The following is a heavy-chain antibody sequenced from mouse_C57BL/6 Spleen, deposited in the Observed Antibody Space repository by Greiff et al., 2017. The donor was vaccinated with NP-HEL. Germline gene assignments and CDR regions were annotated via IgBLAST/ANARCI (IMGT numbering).Heavy chain of an antibody. Sequence: QVQLQQPGAELVKPGASVKLSCKASGYTFTSYWMHWVKQRPGQGLEWIGMIHPNSGSTNYNEKFKSKATLTVDKSSSTAYMQLSSLTSEDSAVYYCAREGPITTVVAPYFDYWGQGTTLTVSS. D-gene: IGHD1-1*01. J-gene: IGHJ2*01. V-gene: IGHV1-64*01. CDR2: IHPNSGST. CDR1: GYTFTSYW. CDR3: AREGPITTVVAPYFDY.